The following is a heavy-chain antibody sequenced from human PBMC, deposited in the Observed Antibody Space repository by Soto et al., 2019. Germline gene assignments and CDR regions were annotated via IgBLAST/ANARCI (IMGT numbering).Heavy chain of an antibody. D-gene: IGHD3-3*01. CDR2: IYYSGTS. V-gene: IGHV4-31*03. CDR3: ARDGGNWFDP. J-gene: IGHJ5*02. Sequence: QVQLQESGPGLVKPSQTLSLTCTVSGGAISSAGYYWSWIRQHPGKGMEWIGYIYYSGTSHYNPALKRRVNLSVDTSKNQFSLDLNSVTAADTAVYYCARDGGNWFDPWGQGTLVTVSS. CDR1: GGAISSAGYY.